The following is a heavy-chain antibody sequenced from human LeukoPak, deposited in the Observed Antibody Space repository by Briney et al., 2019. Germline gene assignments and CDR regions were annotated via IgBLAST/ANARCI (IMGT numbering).Heavy chain of an antibody. V-gene: IGHV1-69*05. CDR1: GGTFSSYA. D-gene: IGHD3-3*01. CDR2: IIPIFGTA. CDR3: ARDDGGITIFGVSNRWFDP. J-gene: IGHJ5*02. Sequence: GASVKVSCKASGGTFSSYAISWVRQAPGQGLEWMGGIIPIFGTANYAQKFQGRVTITTDESTSTAYMELSSLRSEDTAVYYCARDDGGITIFGVSNRWFDPWGQGTLVTVSS.